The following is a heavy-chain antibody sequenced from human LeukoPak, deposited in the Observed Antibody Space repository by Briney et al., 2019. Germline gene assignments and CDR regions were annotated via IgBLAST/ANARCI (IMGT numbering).Heavy chain of an antibody. Sequence: SVKVSCKASGYTFTSYDINWVRQATGQGLEWMGGIIPIFGTANYAQKFQGRVTITTDESTSTAYMELSSLRSEDTAVYYCASGRSYYANYYYYYMDVWGKGTTVTVSS. CDR3: ASGRSYYANYYYYYMDV. CDR1: GYTFTSYD. V-gene: IGHV1-69*05. CDR2: IIPIFGTA. J-gene: IGHJ6*03. D-gene: IGHD1-26*01.